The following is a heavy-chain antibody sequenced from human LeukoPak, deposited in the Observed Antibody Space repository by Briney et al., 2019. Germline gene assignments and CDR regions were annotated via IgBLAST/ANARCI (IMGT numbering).Heavy chain of an antibody. CDR2: IIPIFGTA. D-gene: IGHD5-12*01. Sequence: GASVKLSCKASGGTFSSFAISWVRQAPGQGLEWRGGIIPIFGTANYAPNFQGRVMIIADESTSTAYMELSSLRSEETAVYYCAGPFVSVSNGYDSPFVHWGQGTLVTVSS. V-gene: IGHV1-69*13. CDR3: AGPFVSVSNGYDSPFVH. J-gene: IGHJ4*02. CDR1: GGTFSSFA.